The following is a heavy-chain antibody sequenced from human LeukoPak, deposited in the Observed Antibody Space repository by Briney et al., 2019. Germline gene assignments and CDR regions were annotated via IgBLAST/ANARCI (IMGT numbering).Heavy chain of an antibody. CDR3: TTGYWSSKYHGDDAFDI. CDR2: IMSKTAGGTT. J-gene: IGHJ3*02. V-gene: IGHV3-15*01. CDR1: GLSFTNAW. D-gene: IGHD2-2*01. Sequence: GGSLALSCAASGLSFTNAWMIWVRQAPGKGLEWVGRIMSKTAGGTTHYAAPVKGRFSISRDDSKTTLYLQMNSLTTEDTGVYFCTTGYWSSKYHGDDAFDIWGQGTEVTVSS.